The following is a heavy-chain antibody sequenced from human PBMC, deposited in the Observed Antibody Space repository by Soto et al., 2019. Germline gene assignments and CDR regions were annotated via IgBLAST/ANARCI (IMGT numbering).Heavy chain of an antibody. CDR2: MNPNSGNT. CDR1: GYTFTSYD. CDR3: ASAGNYYYYGMDV. D-gene: IGHD1-26*01. V-gene: IGHV1-8*01. J-gene: IGHJ6*02. Sequence: QVQLVQSGAEVKKPGASVKVSCKASGYTFTSYDINWVRQAPGQGLEWMGWMNPNSGNTGYAQKFQGRVTMTRNTAIRTAYTELSSLSSEDTAVSDCASAGNYYYYGMDVWGQVTTVTVAS.